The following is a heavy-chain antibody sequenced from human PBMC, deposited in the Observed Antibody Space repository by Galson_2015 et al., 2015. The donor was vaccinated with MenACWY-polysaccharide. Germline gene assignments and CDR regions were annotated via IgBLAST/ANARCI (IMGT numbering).Heavy chain of an antibody. Sequence: SLRLSCAASGFTFSNYGMHWVRQAPGKGLEWVTYITYDASDQNYAGSVKGRFTISRDNSKSMLYLQMDSLRPEDTAVYYCAKREDRIRGPFDLWGQGTLVAVSS. D-gene: IGHD1-26*01. J-gene: IGHJ5*02. CDR2: ITYDASDQ. V-gene: IGHV3-30*18. CDR1: GFTFSNYG. CDR3: AKREDRIRGPFDL.